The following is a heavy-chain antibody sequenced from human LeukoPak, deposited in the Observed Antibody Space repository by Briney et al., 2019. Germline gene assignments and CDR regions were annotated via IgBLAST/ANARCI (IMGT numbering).Heavy chain of an antibody. Sequence: PGGSLRLSCAASGFTFSDHYMDWVRQAPGKGLEWVARIRNKANTYTTEYAASVKGRFTISRDDSKNSLYLQMNSLKSEDTAVYYCIRTRVDAVMVTTVAFDYWGQGTLVTVSS. J-gene: IGHJ4*02. CDR3: IRTRVDAVMVTTVAFDY. D-gene: IGHD5-18*01. CDR2: IRNKANTYTT. CDR1: GFTFSDHY. V-gene: IGHV3-72*01.